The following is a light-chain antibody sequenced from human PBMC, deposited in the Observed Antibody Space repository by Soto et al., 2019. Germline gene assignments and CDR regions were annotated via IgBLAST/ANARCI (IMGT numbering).Light chain of an antibody. CDR2: GAF. J-gene: IGKJ1*01. CDR1: QSISSN. V-gene: IGKV3-15*01. CDR3: QQYNDWPLT. Sequence: EIVMTQSPSTLPVPPRQRATLYCRASQSISSNLAWYQQRPGKAPSLLIYGAFISASGIPARFSGTGSGTEFTLTISSLQSEDFAIYYCQQYNDWPLTFGQGTKVDNK.